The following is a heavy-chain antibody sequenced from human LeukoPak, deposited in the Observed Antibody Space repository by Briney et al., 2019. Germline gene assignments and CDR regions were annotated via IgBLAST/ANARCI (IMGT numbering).Heavy chain of an antibody. D-gene: IGHD6-25*01. V-gene: IGHV4-39*07. CDR3: ARDIAATTNWFDP. CDR2: IYYSGST. J-gene: IGHJ5*02. Sequence: PSETLSLTCTVSGASISGSSHYFWGWIRQTPGKGLEWIGSIYYSGSTNYNPSLKSRVTISVDTSKNQFSLKLSSVTAADTAVYYCARDIAATTNWFDPWGQGTLVTVSS. CDR1: GASISGSSHYF.